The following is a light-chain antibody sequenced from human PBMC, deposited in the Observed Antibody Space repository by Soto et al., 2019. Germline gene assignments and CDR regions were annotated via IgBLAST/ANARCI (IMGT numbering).Light chain of an antibody. V-gene: IGLV2-14*01. CDR2: EVS. CDR1: SSDVGGYNY. Sequence: QSALTQPASVSGSPGPSITISCTGTSSDVGGYNYVSWYQQHPGKAPKLMIYEVSNRPSGVSNRFSGSKSGNTASLTISGLQAEDEADYYCSSYTSSSTLEFGGGTKLTFL. CDR3: SSYTSSSTLE. J-gene: IGLJ2*01.